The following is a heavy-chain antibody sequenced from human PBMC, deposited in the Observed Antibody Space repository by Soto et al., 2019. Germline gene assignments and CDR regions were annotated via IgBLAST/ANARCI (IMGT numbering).Heavy chain of an antibody. CDR2: IYWDDDK. J-gene: IGHJ6*02. Sequence: QITLKESGPTLVKPTQTLTLTCTFSGFSLSTGGVGVGWIRQPPGKALEWLALIYWDDDKRYSPSLKSRLTVTTDTASNYVGHTLTNMVPGDAAAYFCVLSHCGGDCRRSYSSLYYYGMDVCGQGTAVTVFS. D-gene: IGHD2-21*02. CDR3: VLSHCGGDCRRSYSSLYYYGMDV. CDR1: GFSLSTGGVG. V-gene: IGHV2-5*02.